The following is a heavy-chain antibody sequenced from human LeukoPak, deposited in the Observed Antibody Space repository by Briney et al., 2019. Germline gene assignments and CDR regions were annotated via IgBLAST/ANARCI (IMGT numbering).Heavy chain of an antibody. CDR2: IYTSGST. J-gene: IGHJ5*02. D-gene: IGHD6-13*01. CDR3: ARLIGYSSSWYFVSGRWFDP. V-gene: IGHV4-4*07. CDR1: GGSISSYY. Sequence: SETLSLTCTVSGGSISSYYWSWIRQPAGKGLEWIGRIYTSGSTNYNPSLKSRVTMSVDTSKNQFSLKLSSVTAADTAVYYCARLIGYSSSWYFVSGRWFDPWGQGTLVTVSS.